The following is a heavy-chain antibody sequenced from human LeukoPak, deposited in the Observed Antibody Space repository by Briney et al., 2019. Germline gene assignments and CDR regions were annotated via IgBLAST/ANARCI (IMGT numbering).Heavy chain of an antibody. CDR3: ARSPEHIVVVTAILDY. Sequence: PGGSLRLSCAASGFTFSSYSMNWVRQAPGKGLEWVSSISSSSSYIYYADSVKGRFTISRDNAKNSLYLQMNSLRAEDTAVYYCARSPEHIVVVTAILDYWGQGTLVTVSS. CDR2: ISSSSSYI. V-gene: IGHV3-21*01. D-gene: IGHD2-21*02. J-gene: IGHJ4*02. CDR1: GFTFSSYS.